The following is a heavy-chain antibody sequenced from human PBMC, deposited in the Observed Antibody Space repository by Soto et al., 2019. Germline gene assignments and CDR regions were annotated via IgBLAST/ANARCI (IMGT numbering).Heavy chain of an antibody. D-gene: IGHD1-1*01. J-gene: IGHJ6*02. CDR3: ARDRSAGDYFYYGMDV. CDR1: GITFNRNG. V-gene: IGHV3-33*01. Sequence: LRLSCAASGITFNRNGMHWVRQAPGKGLEWVAVIWYDGSKTAYSDSVKGRFTISRDNAKNTLYLQMNRVRAEDTAIYYCARDRSAGDYFYYGMDVWGQGTTVTVSS. CDR2: IWYDGSKT.